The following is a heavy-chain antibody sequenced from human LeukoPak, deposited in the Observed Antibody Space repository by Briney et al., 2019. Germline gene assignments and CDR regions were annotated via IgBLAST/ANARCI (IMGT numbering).Heavy chain of an antibody. Sequence: SVKVSCKASGSTFSSYAISWVRQAPGQGLEWMGGIIPIFGTANYAQKFQGRVTITADESTSTAYMELSSLRSEDTAVYYCASTTYYHDSSGYYYFDYWGQGTLVTVSS. J-gene: IGHJ4*02. V-gene: IGHV1-69*01. CDR3: ASTTYYHDSSGYYYFDY. D-gene: IGHD3-22*01. CDR1: GSTFSSYA. CDR2: IIPIFGTA.